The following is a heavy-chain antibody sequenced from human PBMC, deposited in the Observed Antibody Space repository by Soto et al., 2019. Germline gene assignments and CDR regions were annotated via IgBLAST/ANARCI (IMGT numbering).Heavy chain of an antibody. D-gene: IGHD2-8*02. Sequence: QVQLVESGGGVVQPGRSLRLSCAASGFTFSSYGMHWVRQAPGKGLEWVAVISYDGSNKYYADSVKGRFTISRDNSKNTLYLQMNSLRAEDTAVYYCAKVIFLVEPDAFDIWGQGTMVTVSS. V-gene: IGHV3-30*18. CDR3: AKVIFLVEPDAFDI. J-gene: IGHJ3*02. CDR1: GFTFSSYG. CDR2: ISYDGSNK.